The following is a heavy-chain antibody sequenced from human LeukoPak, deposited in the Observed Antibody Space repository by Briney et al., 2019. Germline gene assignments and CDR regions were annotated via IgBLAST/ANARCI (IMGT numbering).Heavy chain of an antibody. CDR1: GCTFSSYA. Sequence: LGGSLRLSCAAAGCTFSSYAMSWVRQAPGKWLEWVSAISGSGGSTYSPDSVKGRFTISRDNSKNTLYLQMNSLRAEDTAVYYCAYPGPAFDIWGQGTMVTVSS. V-gene: IGHV3-23*01. CDR2: ISGSGGST. CDR3: AYPGPAFDI. J-gene: IGHJ3*02.